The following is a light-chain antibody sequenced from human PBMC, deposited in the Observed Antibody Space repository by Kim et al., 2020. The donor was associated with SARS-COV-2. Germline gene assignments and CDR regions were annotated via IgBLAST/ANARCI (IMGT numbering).Light chain of an antibody. V-gene: IGKV1-9*01. CDR3: QQLNSYPWT. CDR2: AAS. CDR1: QGIRSY. Sequence: ASVGDRVTITCRASQGIRSYLAWYQQKPGKAPKVLISAASTLQSGVPSRFSGSGSGTEFTLTISSLQPEDFATYYCQQLNSYPWTFGQGTKVDIK. J-gene: IGKJ1*01.